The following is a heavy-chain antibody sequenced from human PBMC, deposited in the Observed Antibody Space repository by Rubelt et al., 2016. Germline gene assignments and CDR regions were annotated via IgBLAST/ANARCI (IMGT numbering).Heavy chain of an antibody. D-gene: IGHD6-19*01. CDR3: ARDHSSGWYLEGFFDY. CDR2: IHHSGST. V-gene: IGHV4-38-2*02. CDR1: GYSISSGYY. J-gene: IGHJ4*02. Sequence: QVQLQESGPGLVKPSEALSLTCTVSGYSISSGYYWGWIRQPPGQGLAWIGSIHHSGSTYYNPSLKGRVTIAVDTSKNQFSLKLSSVTAADTAVYYCARDHSSGWYLEGFFDYWGQGTLVTVSS.